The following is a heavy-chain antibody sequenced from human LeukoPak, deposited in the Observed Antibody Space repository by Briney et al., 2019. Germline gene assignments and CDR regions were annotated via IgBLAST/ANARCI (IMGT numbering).Heavy chain of an antibody. J-gene: IGHJ4*02. Sequence: PGGSLRLSCAASGFPFSSYWMGWVRQAPGKGLESVASIRQDGDETYYVDALKGRSTISRDNAKNTLYLQMNSLRAEDTAVYYCARRRGAYFDYWGQGTLVTVSS. V-gene: IGHV3-7*01. CDR2: IRQDGDET. D-gene: IGHD1-26*01. CDR1: GFPFSSYW. CDR3: ARRRGAYFDY.